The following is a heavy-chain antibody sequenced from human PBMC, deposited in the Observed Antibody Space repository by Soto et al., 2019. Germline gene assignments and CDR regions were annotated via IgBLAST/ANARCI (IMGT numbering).Heavy chain of an antibody. Sequence: QVRLQESGPGLVKPSETLSLTCTVSGGSISSYYWSWIRQPPGKGLEWIGYIYYSGSTNYNPSLTSRVTISVDTSKNQFSLKLSSVTAADTAVYYCARRYGSGFDYWGQGTLVTVSS. J-gene: IGHJ4*02. CDR3: ARRYGSGFDY. CDR2: IYYSGST. V-gene: IGHV4-59*01. CDR1: GGSISSYY. D-gene: IGHD3-10*01.